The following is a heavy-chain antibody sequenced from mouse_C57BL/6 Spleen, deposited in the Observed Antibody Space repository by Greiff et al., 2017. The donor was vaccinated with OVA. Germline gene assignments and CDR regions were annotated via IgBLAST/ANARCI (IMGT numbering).Heavy chain of an antibody. CDR3: ARDTTVAYFDY. D-gene: IGHD1-1*01. CDR1: GYAFTNYL. J-gene: IGHJ2*01. CDR2: INPGSGGT. Sequence: SGAELVRPGTSVKVSCKASGYAFTNYLIEWVKQRPGQGLEWIGVINPGSGGTNYNEKFKGKATLTADKSSSTAYMQLSSLTSEDSAVYFCARDTTVAYFDYWGQGTTLTVSS. V-gene: IGHV1-54*01.